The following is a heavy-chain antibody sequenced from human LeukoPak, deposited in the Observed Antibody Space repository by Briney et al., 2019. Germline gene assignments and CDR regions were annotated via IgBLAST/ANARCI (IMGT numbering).Heavy chain of an antibody. V-gene: IGHV4-59*04. D-gene: IGHD1/OR15-1a*01. CDR2: IFYRDGFSYGGTT. CDR3: ARQISGNKDY. CDR1: GVSISGSY. Sequence: PSETLSLTCSVSGVSISGSYWIWIRQSPGRGLEYTGSIFYRDGFSYGGTTFYNPSLQSRVTISIDTSKNAFSLRLSSVTAADTAVYYCARQISGNKDYWGQGTLVTVSS. J-gene: IGHJ4*02.